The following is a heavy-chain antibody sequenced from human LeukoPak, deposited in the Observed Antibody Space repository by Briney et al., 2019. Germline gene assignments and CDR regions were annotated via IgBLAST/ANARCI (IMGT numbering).Heavy chain of an antibody. V-gene: IGHV1-69*13. D-gene: IGHD5-12*01. CDR3: ARERGVGIVATISTHTYYYYGMDV. CDR1: GGTFSSYA. CDR2: IIPIFGTA. J-gene: IGHJ6*02. Sequence: GASVKVSCKASGGTFSSYAISWVRQAPGQGLEWMGGIIPIFGTANYAQKLQGRVTITADESTSTAYMELSSLRSEDTAVYYCARERGVGIVATISTHTYYYYGMDVWGQGTTVTVSS.